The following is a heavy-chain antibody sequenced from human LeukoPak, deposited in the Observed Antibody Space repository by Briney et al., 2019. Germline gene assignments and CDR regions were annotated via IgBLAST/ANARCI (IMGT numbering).Heavy chain of an antibody. CDR2: ISYDGSNK. J-gene: IGHJ4*02. CDR1: GFTFSSYA. D-gene: IGHD3-10*01. CDR3: ARGSLWFGEPPNFFDY. Sequence: GGSLRLSCAASGFTFSSYAMHWVRQAPGKGLEWVAVISYDGSNKYYADSVKGRFTISRDNSKNTLYLQMNSLRAEDTAVYYCARGSLWFGEPPNFFDYWGQGTLVTVSS. V-gene: IGHV3-30-3*01.